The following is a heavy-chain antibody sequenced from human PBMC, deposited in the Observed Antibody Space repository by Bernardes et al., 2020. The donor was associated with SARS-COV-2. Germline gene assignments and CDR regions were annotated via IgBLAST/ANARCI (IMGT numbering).Heavy chain of an antibody. Sequence: SETLSLTCTVSRGSISGHYWSWIRQPPGKGLEWIGYTHYSGTTKYNPSLKSRVTISVDTSKNQFSLKLSSVTAADTAVYYCARYSTSWYYYFDHWGQGTLVTVSS. V-gene: IGHV4-59*11. CDR2: THYSGTT. CDR3: ARYSTSWYYYFDH. D-gene: IGHD6-13*01. CDR1: RGSISGHY. J-gene: IGHJ4*02.